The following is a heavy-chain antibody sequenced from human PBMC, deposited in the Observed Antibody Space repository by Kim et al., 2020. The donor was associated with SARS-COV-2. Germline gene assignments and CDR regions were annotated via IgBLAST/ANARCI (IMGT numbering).Heavy chain of an antibody. D-gene: IGHD2-2*01. CDR3: ARDLSTRFDP. V-gene: IGHV4-59*01. CDR2: IYYSGST. J-gene: IGHJ5*02. Sequence: SETMSLTCTVSGGSISSYYWSWIRQPPGKGLEWIGYIYYSGSTNYNPSLKSRVTISVDTSKNQFSLKLSSVTAADTAVYYCARDLSTRFDPWGQGTLVTVSS. CDR1: GGSISSYY.